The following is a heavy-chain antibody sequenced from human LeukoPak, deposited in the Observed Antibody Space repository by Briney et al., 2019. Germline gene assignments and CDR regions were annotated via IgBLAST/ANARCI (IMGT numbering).Heavy chain of an antibody. J-gene: IGHJ5*02. D-gene: IGHD4-17*01. CDR3: RSGHYEGAA. CDR1: GFTFSGFW. CDR2: INEDGSEK. V-gene: IGHV3-7*01. Sequence: GGSLRLSCLTSGFTFSGFWMSWVRQSPGKGLEWVANINEDGSEKYYVDSMKGRFTISRDNARNSLYLQMNSLRVEDTAVYYCRSGHYEGAAWDQGTLVTVSS.